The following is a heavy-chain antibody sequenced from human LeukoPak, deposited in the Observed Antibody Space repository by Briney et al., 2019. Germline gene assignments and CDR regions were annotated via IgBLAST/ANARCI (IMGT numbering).Heavy chain of an antibody. CDR1: GFTFSSYA. CDR2: ISGSGGST. J-gene: IGHJ4*02. CDR3: AKDPLDSSGYYSFASGRWFDY. V-gene: IGHV3-23*01. D-gene: IGHD3-22*01. Sequence: PGGSLRLSCAASGFTFSSYAMSWVRQAPGKGLEWVSAISGSGGSTYYADSVKGRFTISRDNSKNTLYLQMNSLRAEDTAVYYCAKDPLDSSGYYSFASGRWFDYWGQGTLVTVSS.